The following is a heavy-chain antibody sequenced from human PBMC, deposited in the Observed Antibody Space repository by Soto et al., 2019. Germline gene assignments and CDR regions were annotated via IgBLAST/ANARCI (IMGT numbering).Heavy chain of an antibody. Sequence: SLRLSCAASGFTFSSYAMSWVRQAPGKGLEWVSAISGSGGSTYYADSVKGRFTISRDNSKNTLYLQMNSLRAEDTAVYYCAKGIVVVVAAGDFDYWGQGTLVTVSS. J-gene: IGHJ4*02. V-gene: IGHV3-23*01. D-gene: IGHD2-15*01. CDR1: GFTFSSYA. CDR3: AKGIVVVVAAGDFDY. CDR2: ISGSGGST.